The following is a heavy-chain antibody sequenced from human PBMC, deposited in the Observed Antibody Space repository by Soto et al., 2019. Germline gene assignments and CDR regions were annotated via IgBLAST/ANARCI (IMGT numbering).Heavy chain of an antibody. CDR3: ARGGYGYSGYHNNWFDP. CDR2: IYYSGST. V-gene: IGHV4-59*01. CDR1: GGSISGYY. D-gene: IGHD5-12*01. Sequence: SETLSLTCTVSGGSISGYYWSWIRQPPGKGLEWIGYIYYSGSTNYNPSLKSRVTISVDTSKNQFSLKLSSVTAADTAVYYCARGGYGYSGYHNNWFDPWGQGTLVTVSS. J-gene: IGHJ5*02.